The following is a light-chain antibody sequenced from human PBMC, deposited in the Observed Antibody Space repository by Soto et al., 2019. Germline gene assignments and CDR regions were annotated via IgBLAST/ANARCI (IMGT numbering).Light chain of an antibody. CDR1: SSDVGGYNY. Sequence: QSALTQPASVSGSPGQSITISCTGTSSDVGGYNYVSWYQQHPGKAPKLMIYDVSNWPSGVSNRFSGSKSGNTASLTISGLQAEDAADYYCSSYTSSGTLVFGTGTKLTVL. J-gene: IGLJ1*01. CDR2: DVS. CDR3: SSYTSSGTLV. V-gene: IGLV2-14*01.